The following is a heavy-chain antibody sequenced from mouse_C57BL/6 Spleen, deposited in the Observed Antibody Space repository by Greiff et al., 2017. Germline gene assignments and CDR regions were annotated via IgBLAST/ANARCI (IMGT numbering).Heavy chain of an antibody. Sequence: EVKLVESGGGLVKPGGSLKLSCAASGFTFSDYGMHWVRQAPEKGLEWVAYISSGSSTIYYADTVKGRFTISRDNAKNTLFLQMTSLRSEDTAMYYCARVAGYDYVGAMDYWGQGTSVTVSS. CDR1: GFTFSDYG. CDR3: ARVAGYDYVGAMDY. J-gene: IGHJ4*01. CDR2: ISSGSSTI. D-gene: IGHD2-4*01. V-gene: IGHV5-17*01.